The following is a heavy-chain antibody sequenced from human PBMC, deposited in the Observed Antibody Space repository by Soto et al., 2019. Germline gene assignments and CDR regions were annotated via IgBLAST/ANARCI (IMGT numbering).Heavy chain of an antibody. D-gene: IGHD3-10*01. CDR1: GGSISSSNW. Sequence: PSETLSLTCAVSGGSISSSNWWSWVRQPPGKGLEWIGEIYHSGSTNYNPSLKSRVTISVDKSKNQFSLKLSSMTAADTAVYYCARGQGTRENWFDPWGQGTLVTVSS. CDR3: ARGQGTRENWFDP. CDR2: IYHSGST. J-gene: IGHJ5*02. V-gene: IGHV4-4*02.